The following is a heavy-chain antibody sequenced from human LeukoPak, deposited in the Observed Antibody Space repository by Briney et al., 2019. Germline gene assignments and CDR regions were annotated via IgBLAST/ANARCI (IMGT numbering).Heavy chain of an antibody. J-gene: IGHJ4*02. D-gene: IGHD3-22*01. CDR1: GFTFSSHG. CDR2: IWYDGSNK. CDR3: AVSYDSSGYYCFDY. Sequence: GGSLRLSCAASGFTFSSHGMHWVRQAPGNGLEWVAVIWYDGSNKYYADSVKGRFTISRDNSKNTLYLQMNSLRAEDTAVYYCAVSYDSSGYYCFDYWGQGTLVTVSS. V-gene: IGHV3-33*01.